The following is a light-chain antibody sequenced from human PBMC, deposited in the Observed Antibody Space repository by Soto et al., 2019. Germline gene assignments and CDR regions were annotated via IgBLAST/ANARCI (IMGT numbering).Light chain of an antibody. Sequence: EIVLTQSPATLSLSPGERATLSCRASQSVSSYLAWYQQKPGQAPRLLIFGASTRATDIPARFSGSGSGTEFTLTISSLQSEDFAVYYCQQYGSSPPITFGQGTRLEIK. CDR3: QQYGSSPPIT. V-gene: IGKV3-15*01. J-gene: IGKJ5*01. CDR2: GAS. CDR1: QSVSSY.